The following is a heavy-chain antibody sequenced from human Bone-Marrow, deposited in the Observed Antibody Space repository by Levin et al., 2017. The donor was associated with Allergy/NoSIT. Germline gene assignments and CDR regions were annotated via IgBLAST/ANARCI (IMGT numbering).Heavy chain of an antibody. Sequence: GESLKISCAASGFTFSSYAMTWVRQAPGKGLEWVSAISGSGESTYYADSVKGRFTVSRDNSKNTLYLQMNSLRAEDTAVYYCAKDAGQWLVGWFDPWGQGTLVTVSS. V-gene: IGHV3-23*01. J-gene: IGHJ5*02. CDR3: AKDAGQWLVGWFDP. CDR2: ISGSGEST. CDR1: GFTFSSYA. D-gene: IGHD6-19*01.